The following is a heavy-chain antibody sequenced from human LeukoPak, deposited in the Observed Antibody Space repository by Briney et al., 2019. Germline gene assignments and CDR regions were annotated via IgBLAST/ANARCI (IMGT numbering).Heavy chain of an antibody. CDR3: TISAPGKRYFDN. CDR1: GFTFSNYR. J-gene: IGHJ4*02. CDR2: INTDGSST. V-gene: IGHV3-74*03. D-gene: IGHD3-10*01. Sequence: GGSLRLSCAASGFTFSNYRMYWVRQAPGKGLVCVSRINTDGSSTSYADSVTGRFTISRDDAKNTLYLQVNSLRTEDTAVYYCTISAPGKRYFDNWGQGTLVTVSS.